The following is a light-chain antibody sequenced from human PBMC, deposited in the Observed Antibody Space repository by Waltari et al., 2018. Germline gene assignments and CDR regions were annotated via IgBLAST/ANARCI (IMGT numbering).Light chain of an antibody. CDR2: GAS. Sequence: ENVLTQSAGTLSLSPGGRATLYCRASQSVSSYLAWYQQKPGQAPRLLIYGASSRASDIPDRFSGSGSGTDFTLTISRLEPEDFAVYYCQQYDSSPPLTFGGGTKVEIK. CDR3: QQYDSSPPLT. V-gene: IGKV3-20*01. J-gene: IGKJ4*01. CDR1: QSVSSY.